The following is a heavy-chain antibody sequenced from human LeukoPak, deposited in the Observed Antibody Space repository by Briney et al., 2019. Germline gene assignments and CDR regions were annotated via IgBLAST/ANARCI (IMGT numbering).Heavy chain of an antibody. CDR1: GGSISSSSYY. D-gene: IGHD3-22*01. V-gene: IGHV4-39*01. Sequence: SETLSLTCTVSGGSISSSSYYWGWIRQPPGKGLEWIGSIYYSGSTYYNPSLKSRVTISVDTSKNQFSLKLSSVTAADTAVYYCARRAYYYDSSGYYHPLDYWGQGTLVTVSS. CDR3: ARRAYYYDSSGYYHPLDY. J-gene: IGHJ4*02. CDR2: IYYSGST.